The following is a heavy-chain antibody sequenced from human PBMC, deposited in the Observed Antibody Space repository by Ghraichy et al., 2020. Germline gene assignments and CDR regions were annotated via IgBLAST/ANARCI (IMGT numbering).Heavy chain of an antibody. CDR2: ISGSGGST. CDR3: AKDWGYCSSTSCYILDY. V-gene: IGHV3-23*01. J-gene: IGHJ4*02. D-gene: IGHD2-2*02. CDR1: GFTFSSYA. Sequence: GGSLRLSCAASGFTFSSYAMSWVRQAPGKGLEWVSAISGSGGSTYYADSVKGRFTISRDNSKNTLYLQMNSLRAEDTAVYYCAKDWGYCSSTSCYILDYWGQGTLVTVSS.